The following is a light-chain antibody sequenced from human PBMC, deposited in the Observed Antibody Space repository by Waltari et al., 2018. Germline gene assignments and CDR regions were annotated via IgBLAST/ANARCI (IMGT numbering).Light chain of an antibody. CDR2: GVN. J-gene: IGLJ1*01. V-gene: IGLV2-14*01. CDR1: SSDVGGYDF. Sequence: QSAPTQPAPVSGSPGQSITISCTGTSSDVGGYDFVSWHQQYPGKAPKVMIYGVNNRPSGVSNRFSGSKSGNTASLIISGLQADDEADYYCSSYTTSGTLVFGTGTKVTVL. CDR3: SSYTTSGTLV.